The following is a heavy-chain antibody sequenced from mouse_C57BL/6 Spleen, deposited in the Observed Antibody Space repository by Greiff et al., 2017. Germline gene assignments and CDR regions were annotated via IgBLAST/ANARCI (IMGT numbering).Heavy chain of an antibody. CDR3: ARGADYGRDYLDY. Sequence: VKLQQPGAELVKPGASVKMSCKASGYTFTSYWITWVKQRPGQGLEWIGDIYPGSGSTNYNEKFKSKDTLTVDTSSSTAYMQLSSLTSEDSAVYYCARGADYGRDYLDYWGQGTTLTVSS. V-gene: IGHV1-55*01. J-gene: IGHJ2*01. CDR2: IYPGSGST. CDR1: GYTFTSYW. D-gene: IGHD2-1*01.